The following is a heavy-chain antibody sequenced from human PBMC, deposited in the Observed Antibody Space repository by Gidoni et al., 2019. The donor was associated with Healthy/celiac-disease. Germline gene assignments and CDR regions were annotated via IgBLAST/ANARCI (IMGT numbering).Heavy chain of an antibody. V-gene: IGHV4-59*01. D-gene: IGHD6-13*01. CDR3: ARVASSSWSHKGLDV. Sequence: GSTNYNPSLKSRVTISVDTSKNQLSLKLSSVTAADTAVYYCARVASSSWSHKGLDVWGQGTTATVSS. J-gene: IGHJ6*02. CDR2: GST.